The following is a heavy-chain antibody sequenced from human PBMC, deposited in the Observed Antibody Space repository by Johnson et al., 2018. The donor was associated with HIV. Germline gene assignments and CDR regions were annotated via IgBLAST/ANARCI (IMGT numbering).Heavy chain of an antibody. D-gene: IGHD2-15*01. CDR1: GFTFDDYG. J-gene: IGHJ3*02. CDR2: ISWNSGSI. Sequence: VQLVESGGGVVRPGGSLRLSCAASGFTFDDYGMSWVRQAPGKGLEWVSGISWNSGSIGYADSVKGRFTISRDNAKNSLYLQMNSLRAEDTALYCCARKEWAYGIGGSCGTDAFDIWGQGTMVTGSS. V-gene: IGHV3-20*04. CDR3: ARKEWAYGIGGSCGTDAFDI.